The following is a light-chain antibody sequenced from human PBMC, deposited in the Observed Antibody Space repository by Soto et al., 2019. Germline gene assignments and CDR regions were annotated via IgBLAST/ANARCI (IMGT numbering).Light chain of an antibody. J-gene: IGKJ3*01. Sequence: DIQMTQSPSSLSASVGDRVTITCRASQGIANYLAWYQQKPGKVPKLLICAASTLEPGVPSRFSGSGFGTDFTLSISSLQPEDFATYYCQKYNGAPFTFGPGTKVDIK. CDR1: QGIANY. CDR2: AAS. V-gene: IGKV1-27*01. CDR3: QKYNGAPFT.